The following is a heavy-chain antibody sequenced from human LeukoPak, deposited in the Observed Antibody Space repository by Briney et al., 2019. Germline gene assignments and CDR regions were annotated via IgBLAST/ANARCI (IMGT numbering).Heavy chain of an antibody. CDR3: ARGMMTYYYYIDV. J-gene: IGHJ6*03. Sequence: SSETLSLTCTVSGGSISSYYWSWIRQPPGKGLEWIGYIYYSGSTHYNPSLKSRVTISVDTTKNQFSLKLSSVTAADTAVYYCARGMMTYYYYIDVSGTWTTVTVSS. V-gene: IGHV4-59*01. CDR1: GGSISSYY. CDR2: IYYSGST. D-gene: IGHD1-14*01.